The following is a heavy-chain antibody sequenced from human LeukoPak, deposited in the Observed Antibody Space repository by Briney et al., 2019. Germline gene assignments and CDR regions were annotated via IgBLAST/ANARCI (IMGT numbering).Heavy chain of an antibody. J-gene: IGHJ4*02. Sequence: SVKVSCKASGGIFSSYAISWVRQAPGQGLEWMGGIIPIFGTANYAQKFQGRVTITADESTSTAYMELSSLRSEDTAVYYCARDIPMVRLFDYWGQGTLVTVSS. CDR1: GGIFSSYA. CDR2: IIPIFGTA. V-gene: IGHV1-69*13. CDR3: ARDIPMVRLFDY. D-gene: IGHD3-10*01.